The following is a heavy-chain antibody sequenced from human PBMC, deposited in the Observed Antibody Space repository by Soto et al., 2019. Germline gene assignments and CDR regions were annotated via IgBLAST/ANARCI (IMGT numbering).Heavy chain of an antibody. Sequence: GGSQRLSCAASGFIFSNYDMSWVRQAPGKGLEWVSAIRDTGGSTYSADSVKGRFTISRDNSKNTLYLQMNSLRVEDTAIYYCARRGDASGSYFDYWGQGTLVTVSS. V-gene: IGHV3-23*01. CDR1: GFIFSNYD. J-gene: IGHJ4*02. CDR2: IRDTGGST. D-gene: IGHD3-10*01. CDR3: ARRGDASGSYFDY.